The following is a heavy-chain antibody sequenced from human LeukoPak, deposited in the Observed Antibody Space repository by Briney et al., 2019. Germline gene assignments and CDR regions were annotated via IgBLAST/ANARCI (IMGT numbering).Heavy chain of an antibody. CDR2: IGSSSSYK. CDR1: GFTFSVYN. D-gene: IGHD2-15*01. CDR3: VRGLYCSGGTCYGPRTFDY. V-gene: IGHV3-21*01. Sequence: PGGSLRLSCAASGFTFSVYNMNWVRQPPGTGLEWVSSIGSSSSYKYYADSMKGRFTISRDNAKNSLYLQMNSLRAEDTAVYYCVRGLYCSGGTCYGPRTFDYWGQGALVTVSS. J-gene: IGHJ4*02.